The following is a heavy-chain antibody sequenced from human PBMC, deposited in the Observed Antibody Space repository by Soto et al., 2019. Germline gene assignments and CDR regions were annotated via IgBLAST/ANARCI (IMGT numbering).Heavy chain of an antibody. CDR2: ISYDGSNK. V-gene: IGHV3-30*18. CDR1: GFTFSSYG. CDR3: AKGGWELLRNYYGMDV. D-gene: IGHD1-26*01. Sequence: GGSLRLSCAASGFTFSSYGMHWVRQAPGKGLEWVAVISYDGSNKYYADSVKGRFTISRDNSKNTLYLQMNSLRAEDTAVYYCAKGGWELLRNYYGMDVWGQGTTVTVSS. J-gene: IGHJ6*02.